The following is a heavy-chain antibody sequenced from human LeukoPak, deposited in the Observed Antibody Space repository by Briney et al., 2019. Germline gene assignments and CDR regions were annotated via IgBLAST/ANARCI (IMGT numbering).Heavy chain of an antibody. D-gene: IGHD1-26*01. CDR3: AGDLESSGSSPFDY. CDR2: IYYSGST. CDR1: GGSISSSSYY. V-gene: IGHV4-39*07. Sequence: SETLSLTCTVSGGSISSSSYYWGWIRQPPGKGLEWIGSIYYSGSTYYNPSLKSRVTISVDTSKNQFSLKLSSVTAADTAVYYCAGDLESSGSSPFDYWGQGTLVTVSS. J-gene: IGHJ4*02.